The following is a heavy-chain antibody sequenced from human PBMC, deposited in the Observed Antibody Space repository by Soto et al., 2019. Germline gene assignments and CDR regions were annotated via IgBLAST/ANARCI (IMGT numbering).Heavy chain of an antibody. CDR1: GFNFNGYT. D-gene: IGHD2-15*01. CDR3: ARGCSGGSCYPGMDV. J-gene: IGHJ6*02. CDR2: ISSSGYI. V-gene: IGHV3-21*01. Sequence: PGGSLRLSCAASGFNFNGYTINWVRQAPGKRLEWLSSISSSGYIFSTDSVRGRFTISRDNAKNSVYLQINSLRAEDTAVYFCARGCSGGSCYPGMDVWGQGTTVTVSS.